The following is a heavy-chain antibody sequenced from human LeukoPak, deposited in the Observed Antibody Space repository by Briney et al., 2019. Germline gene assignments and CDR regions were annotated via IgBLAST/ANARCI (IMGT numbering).Heavy chain of an antibody. CDR2: ISAYNGNT. CDR1: GYTFTSYG. Sequence: ASVKVSCKASGYTFTSYGISWVRQAPGQGLEWMGWISAYNGNTNYAQKLQGRVTMITDTSTSTAYMELRSLRSDDTAVYYCARGTKGIVVVVAGDAFDIWGQGTMVTVSS. J-gene: IGHJ3*02. V-gene: IGHV1-18*04. CDR3: ARGTKGIVVVVAGDAFDI. D-gene: IGHD2-15*01.